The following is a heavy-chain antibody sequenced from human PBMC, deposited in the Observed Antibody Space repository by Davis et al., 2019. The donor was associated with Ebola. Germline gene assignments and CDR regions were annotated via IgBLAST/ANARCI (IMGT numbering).Heavy chain of an antibody. CDR2: ISAYNGNT. CDR1: GYTFTSYG. D-gene: IGHD2-2*01. V-gene: IGHV1-18*01. J-gene: IGHJ6*02. CDR3: ARGGGYCSSTSCYVVDYYYGMDV. Sequence: SVKVSCTASGYTFTSYGISWVRQAPGQGLEWMGWISAYNGNTNYAQKLQGRVTMTTDTSTSTAYMELSSLRSEDTAVYYCARGGGYCSSTSCYVVDYYYGMDVWGQGTTVTVSS.